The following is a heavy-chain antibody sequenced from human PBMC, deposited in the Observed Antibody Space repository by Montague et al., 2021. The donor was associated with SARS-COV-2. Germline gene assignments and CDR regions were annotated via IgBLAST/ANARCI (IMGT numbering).Heavy chain of an antibody. CDR2: IYYSGST. CDR1: GGSISSGGYY. V-gene: IGHV4-31*03. J-gene: IGHJ4*02. CDR3: ARNPTSYYYGSKGAFDY. D-gene: IGHD3-10*01. Sequence: TLSLTCTVSGGSISSGGYYWSWIRQHPGKDLEWIGYIYYSGSTXYNPSLKSRVTISVDTSKNQFSLKLSSVTAADTAVYYCARNPTSYYYGSKGAFDYWGQGTLVTVSS.